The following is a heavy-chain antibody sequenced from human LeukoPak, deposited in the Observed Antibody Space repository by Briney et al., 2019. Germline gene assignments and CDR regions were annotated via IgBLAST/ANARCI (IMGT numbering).Heavy chain of an antibody. Sequence: GASVKVSCKASGYTFTSYGISWVRQAPGQGLEWMGWISAYNGNTNYAQKLQGRVTMTTDTSTSTAYMELRSLRSDDTAVYYCARAVFSYDSSGYYSYWGQGTLVTVSS. CDR2: ISAYNGNT. J-gene: IGHJ4*02. D-gene: IGHD3-22*01. CDR3: ARAVFSYDSSGYYSY. V-gene: IGHV1-18*01. CDR1: GYTFTSYG.